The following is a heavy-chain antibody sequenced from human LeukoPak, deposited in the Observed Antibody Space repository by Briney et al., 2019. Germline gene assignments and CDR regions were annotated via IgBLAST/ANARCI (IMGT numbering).Heavy chain of an antibody. CDR1: GFTFSDYY. J-gene: IGHJ5*02. CDR2: ISSSGSTI. D-gene: IGHD6-6*01. Sequence: TGGSLRLSCAASGFTFSDYYMSWIRQAPGKGLEWVSYISSSGSTIYYADSVKSRFTISRDNAKNSLYLQMNSLRAEDTAVYYCARDPQYSSSGWFDPWGQGTLVTVSS. V-gene: IGHV3-11*04. CDR3: ARDPQYSSSGWFDP.